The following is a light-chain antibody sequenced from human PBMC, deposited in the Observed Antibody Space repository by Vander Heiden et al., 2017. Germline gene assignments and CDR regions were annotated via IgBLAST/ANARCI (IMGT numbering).Light chain of an antibody. Sequence: QSAPTQPPSVSRAPGHRVTISCTGSSSNIGAGYDVHWYKQLPGTAPKLLIYGNTNRPSGVPDRFSGSKSGTSASLAITGLQAEDEADYYCQSYDISLSGVVFGGGTKLTVL. V-gene: IGLV1-40*01. CDR2: GNT. J-gene: IGLJ2*01. CDR3: QSYDISLSGVV. CDR1: SSNIGAGYD.